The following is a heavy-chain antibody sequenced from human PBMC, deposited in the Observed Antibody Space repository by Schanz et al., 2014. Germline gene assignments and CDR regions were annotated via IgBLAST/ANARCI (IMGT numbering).Heavy chain of an antibody. CDR3: ARDKGGYYPFDY. Sequence: VQLVESGGTLVKPGGSLRLSCVVSGFTFSDYYMSWIRQAPGKGLEWVANIKQDESERSYVDSVKGRFTISRDNAKNSLYLQMNSLRAEDTAVYYCARDKGGYYPFDYWGQGTLVTVS. CDR2: IKQDESER. V-gene: IGHV3-7*01. J-gene: IGHJ4*02. D-gene: IGHD3-3*01. CDR1: GFTFSDYY.